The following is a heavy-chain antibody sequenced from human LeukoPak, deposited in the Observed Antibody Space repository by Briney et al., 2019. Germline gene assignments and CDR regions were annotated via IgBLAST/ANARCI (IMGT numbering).Heavy chain of an antibody. CDR2: IIPIFGTA. J-gene: IGHJ5*02. D-gene: IGHD1-26*01. CDR3: ARGRRPSSGSSNRNWFDP. Sequence: SVKVSCKAFGGTFSSYAISWVRQAPGQGLEWMGGIIPIFGTANYAQKFQGRVTITADESTSTAYMELSSLRSEDTAVYYCARGRRPSSGSSNRNWFDPWGQGTLVTVSS. V-gene: IGHV1-69*01. CDR1: GGTFSSYA.